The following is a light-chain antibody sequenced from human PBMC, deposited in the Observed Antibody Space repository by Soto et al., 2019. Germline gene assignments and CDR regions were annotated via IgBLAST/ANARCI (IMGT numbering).Light chain of an antibody. CDR3: GTWDSSLSAGV. CDR1: SSNIGNEY. J-gene: IGLJ2*01. Sequence: QSVLTQPPSVSAAPGQKVTISCSGSSSNIGNEYVSWYQQLPGTAPKLLIYDNNKRPSGIPDRFSGSKSGTSATLGITGLQTGDEADYYCGTWDSSLSAGVFGGGTKVTVL. CDR2: DNN. V-gene: IGLV1-51*01.